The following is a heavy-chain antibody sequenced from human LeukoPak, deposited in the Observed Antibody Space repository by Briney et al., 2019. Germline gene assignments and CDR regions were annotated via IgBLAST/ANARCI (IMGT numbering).Heavy chain of an antibody. CDR1: GYSISSGYY. CDR3: ARDRYHYDSSDY. Sequence: PSETLSLTCTVSGYSISSGYYWAWVRQPPGKGLEWIGSIYYSGSTYYNPSLKSRVTISVDTSKNQFSLKLSSVTAADTAVYYCARDRYHYDSSDYWGQGTLVTVSS. CDR2: IYYSGST. V-gene: IGHV4-38-2*02. J-gene: IGHJ4*02. D-gene: IGHD3-22*01.